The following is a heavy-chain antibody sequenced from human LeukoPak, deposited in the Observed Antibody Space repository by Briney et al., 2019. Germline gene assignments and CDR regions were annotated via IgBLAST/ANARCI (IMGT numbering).Heavy chain of an antibody. CDR2: IYYSGST. D-gene: IGHD4-23*01. CDR3: ARVRDDYGGFPFDY. J-gene: IGHJ4*02. Sequence: SETLSLTCTVSGGSISSGDYYWSWIRQPPGKGLEWIGYIYYSGSTYYNPSLKGRVTISVDTSKNQFSLKLSSVTAADTAVYYCARVRDDYGGFPFDYWGQGTLVTVSS. V-gene: IGHV4-30-4*08. CDR1: GGSISSGDYY.